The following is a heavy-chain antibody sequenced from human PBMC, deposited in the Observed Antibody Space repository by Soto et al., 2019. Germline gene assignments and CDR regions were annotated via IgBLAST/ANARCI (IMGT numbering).Heavy chain of an antibody. CDR2: IYYSGNT. CDR1: GGSIGSSTYY. CDR3: ARHSSSARPNFDY. Sequence: SETQSLTCTVSGGSIGSSTYYWGWIRQPPGKGLEWIGSIYYSGNTYYNPSLKSRVTISVDTSKNQFSLKLSSVTAADTAVYYCARHSSSARPNFDYWGQGTLVTVSS. D-gene: IGHD6-6*01. V-gene: IGHV4-39*01. J-gene: IGHJ4*02.